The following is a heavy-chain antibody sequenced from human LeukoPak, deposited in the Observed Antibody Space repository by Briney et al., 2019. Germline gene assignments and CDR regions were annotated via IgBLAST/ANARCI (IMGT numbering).Heavy chain of an antibody. CDR1: GGTFSSYA. J-gene: IGHJ4*02. V-gene: IGHV1-69*13. CDR2: IIPIFGTA. CDR3: ARETVGATIFDFYFDY. D-gene: IGHD5-12*01. Sequence: SLKVSCKASGGTFSSYAISWVRQAPGQGLEWMGGIIPIFGTANYAQKFQGTVTITADESTSTAYMELSSLRSEDTAVYYCARETVGATIFDFYFDYWGQGTLVTVSS.